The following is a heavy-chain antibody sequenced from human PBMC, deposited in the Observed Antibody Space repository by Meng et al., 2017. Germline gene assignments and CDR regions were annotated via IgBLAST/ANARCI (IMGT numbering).Heavy chain of an antibody. V-gene: IGHV1-2*06. Sequence: VKLVKSGAEVKKPGASVKVSCKASGYTFTGYYMHWVRQAPGQGLEWMGRINPNSGGTNYAQKFQGRVTMTRDTSISTAYMELSRLRSDDTAVYYCAREAITNYDILTGYPDYWGQGTLVTVSS. D-gene: IGHD3-9*01. CDR3: AREAITNYDILTGYPDY. J-gene: IGHJ4*02. CDR2: INPNSGGT. CDR1: GYTFTGYY.